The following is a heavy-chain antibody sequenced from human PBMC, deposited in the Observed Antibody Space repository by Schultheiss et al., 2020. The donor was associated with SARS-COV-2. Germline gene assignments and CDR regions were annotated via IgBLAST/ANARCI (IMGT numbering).Heavy chain of an antibody. CDR1: GGSISSSSYY. CDR2: IYYSGST. V-gene: IGHV4-39*01. Sequence: SQTLSLTCTVSGGSISSSSYYWGWIRQPPGKGLEWIGSIYYSGSTYYNPSLKSRVTISVDTSKNQFSLKLSSVTAADTAVYYCARHRSPYCGGDCYSVFDYWGQGTLVTVSS. CDR3: ARHRSPYCGGDCYSVFDY. J-gene: IGHJ4*02. D-gene: IGHD2-21*02.